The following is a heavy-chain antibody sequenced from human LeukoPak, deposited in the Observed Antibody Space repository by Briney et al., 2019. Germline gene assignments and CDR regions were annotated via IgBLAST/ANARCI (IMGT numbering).Heavy chain of an antibody. CDR3: ASDYGGNSGGQY. D-gene: IGHD4-23*01. J-gene: IGHJ4*02. CDR2: ISSSGSTI. V-gene: IGHV3-48*03. Sequence: GGSLRLSCAASGFTFSSYEMNWVRQAPGKGLEWVSYISSSGSTIYYADSVKGRFTISRDNAKNSLYLQMNSPRAEDTAVYYCASDYGGNSGGQYWGQGTLVTVSS. CDR1: GFTFSSYE.